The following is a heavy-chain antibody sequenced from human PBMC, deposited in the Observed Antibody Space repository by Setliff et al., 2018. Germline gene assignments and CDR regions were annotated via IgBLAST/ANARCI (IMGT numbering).Heavy chain of an antibody. J-gene: IGHJ1*01. D-gene: IGHD2-15*01. CDR2: MSLDETNK. V-gene: IGHV3-30-3*01. CDR3: ARDGRSAHVVVVAASSSQYFQH. CDR1: GFTFTNYI. Sequence: GGSLRLSCAASGFTFTNYIIHWVRQAPGKGLEWVAVMSLDETNKYYADSVRGRFTISRDISKNTLYLQMNSLRPEDTAVYYCARDGRSAHVVVVAASSSQYFQHWGQGTLVTVSS.